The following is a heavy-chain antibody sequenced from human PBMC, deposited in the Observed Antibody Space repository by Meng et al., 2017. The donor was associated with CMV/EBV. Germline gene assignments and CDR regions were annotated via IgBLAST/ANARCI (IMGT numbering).Heavy chain of an antibody. D-gene: IGHD6-13*01. CDR3: ATGGGLGAAAGVFDF. CDR2: MNPNSGNT. Sequence: ASVKVSCKAAGYTFTTYDINWVRQASGQGLEWMGWMNPNSGNTGYAQKFQGRLTITMNTSIRTAYMELTSLTSEDTAVYYCATGGGLGAAAGVFDFWGQGSPVTVSS. J-gene: IGHJ4*02. V-gene: IGHV1-8*03. CDR1: GYTFTTYD.